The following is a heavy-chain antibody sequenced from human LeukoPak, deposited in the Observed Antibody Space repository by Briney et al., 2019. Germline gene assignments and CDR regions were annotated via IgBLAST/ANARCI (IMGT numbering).Heavy chain of an antibody. CDR1: GFTFSSDE. D-gene: IGHD2-2*01. CDR3: ARDMLGPGDCSSTSCPERDYYYYYGMDV. CDR2: ISSSGSTI. J-gene: IGHJ6*04. V-gene: IGHV3-48*03. Sequence: PGGSLRLSCAASGFTFSSDEMNWVRQAPGKGLEWVSYISSSGSTIYYADSVKGRFTISRDNAKNSLYLQMNSLRAEDTAVYYCARDMLGPGDCSSTSCPERDYYYYYGMDVWGKGTTVTVSS.